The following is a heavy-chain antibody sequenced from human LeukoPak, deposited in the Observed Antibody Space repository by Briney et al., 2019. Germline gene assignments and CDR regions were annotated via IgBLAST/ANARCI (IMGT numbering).Heavy chain of an antibody. D-gene: IGHD6-13*01. Sequence: SQTLSLTCAISGDSVSSNSAAWNWIWQSPSRGLEWLGRTYFRSKWLNDYAVSVKRRITINPDTTKNQFSLQLNSVTPEDTAVYYCARGAGSLIDYWGQGTLVTVSS. J-gene: IGHJ4*02. CDR3: ARGAGSLIDY. V-gene: IGHV6-1*01. CDR1: GDSVSSNSAA. CDR2: TYFRSKWLN.